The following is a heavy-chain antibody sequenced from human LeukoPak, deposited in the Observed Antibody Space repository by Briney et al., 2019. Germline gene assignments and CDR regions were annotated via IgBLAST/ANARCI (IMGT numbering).Heavy chain of an antibody. CDR2: IYTSGAT. CDR1: GGSISSGNYY. D-gene: IGHD3-10*01. J-gene: IGHJ3*02. Sequence: SETLSLTCTVSGGSISSGNYYWSWIRQPAGKGLEWVGRIYTSGATNYNPSLKSRVTMSVDTSKIQFSLKLKLTSVTAADTAMYYCARDVVFGSGINAFDIWGQGTVVTVSS. CDR3: ARDVVFGSGINAFDI. V-gene: IGHV4-61*02.